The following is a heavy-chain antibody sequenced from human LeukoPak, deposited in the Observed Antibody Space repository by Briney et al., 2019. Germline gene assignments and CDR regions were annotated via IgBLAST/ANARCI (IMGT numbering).Heavy chain of an antibody. CDR1: GFTLTNYA. CDR2: MSGRGVST. V-gene: IGHV3-23*01. Sequence: GGSLRLSCAASGFTLTNYAMSWVRQAPGKGLEWVSGMSGRGVSTYYADSVKGRFTISSDNSKNTLYLQMNSLRAEDTAIYYCAKDCNGGNCYIDYWGQGTLDTVAS. CDR3: AKDCNGGNCYIDY. D-gene: IGHD2-15*01. J-gene: IGHJ4*02.